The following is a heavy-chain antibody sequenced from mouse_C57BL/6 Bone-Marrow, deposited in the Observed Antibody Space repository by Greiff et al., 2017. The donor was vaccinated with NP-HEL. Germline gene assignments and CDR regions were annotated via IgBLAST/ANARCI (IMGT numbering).Heavy chain of an antibody. D-gene: IGHD3-2*02. V-gene: IGHV3-8*01. Sequence: DVKLVESGPGLAKPSQTLSLTCSVTGYSITSDYWNWIRKFPGNKLEYMGYISYSGSTYYNPSLKSRISITRDTSKNQYYLQLNSVTTEDTATYYCARTGLRLPNYYAMDYWGQGTSVTVSS. CDR3: ARTGLRLPNYYAMDY. J-gene: IGHJ4*01. CDR2: ISYSGST. CDR1: GYSITSDY.